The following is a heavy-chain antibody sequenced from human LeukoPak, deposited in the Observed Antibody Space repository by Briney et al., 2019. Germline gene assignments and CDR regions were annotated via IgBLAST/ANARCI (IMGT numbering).Heavy chain of an antibody. V-gene: IGHV3-64*01. CDR2: ISSNGGST. J-gene: IGHJ4*02. CDR3: ARERAPGYFDY. Sequence: SGGSLRLSCAASGFTFSSYAMHWVRQAPGKGLEYVSAISSNGGSTYYANSVKGRFTISRDNSKNTLYLQMGSLRAEDMAVYYCARERAPGYFDYWGQGTLVTVSS. CDR1: GFTFSSYA.